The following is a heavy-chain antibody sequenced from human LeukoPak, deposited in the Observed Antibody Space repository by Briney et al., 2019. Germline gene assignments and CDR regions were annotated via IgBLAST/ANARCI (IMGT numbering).Heavy chain of an antibody. CDR2: INPNSGGT. V-gene: IGHV1-2*02. D-gene: IGHD6-13*01. Sequence: GASVKVSCKASGYTFTGYYMHWVRQAPGQGLEWMGWINPNSGGTNYAQKFQGRVTMTRDTSISTAYMELSRLRSDDTAVYYCARVDSSSWNYYFDYWGQGTLVTVSS. J-gene: IGHJ4*02. CDR3: ARVDSSSWNYYFDY. CDR1: GYTFTGYY.